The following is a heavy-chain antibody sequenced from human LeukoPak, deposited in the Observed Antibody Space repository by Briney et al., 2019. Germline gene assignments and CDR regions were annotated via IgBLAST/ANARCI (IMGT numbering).Heavy chain of an antibody. V-gene: IGHV3-48*03. D-gene: IGHD6-19*01. CDR3: ARGGWSSGDVY. CDR1: GFTFSSYE. Sequence: PGGSLDLSCAASGFTFSSYEMNWVRQAPGKGLEGVSYISSSGSTIYYADSVRGRFTISRDNAKNSLYLQMNSLRAEDTAVYYCARGGWSSGDVYWGQGTLVTVSS. CDR2: ISSSGSTI. J-gene: IGHJ4*02.